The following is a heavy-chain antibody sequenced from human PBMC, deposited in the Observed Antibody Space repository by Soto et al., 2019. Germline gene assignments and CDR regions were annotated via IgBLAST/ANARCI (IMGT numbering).Heavy chain of an antibody. Sequence: GASVKVSCKASGYSFSSYAISWVRQAPGQGLEWMGGIIPIFGTANYAQKFQGRVTITADESTSTAYMELSSLRSEDTAVYYCASAPDILTGYYTPYFDYWGQGTLVTVSS. V-gene: IGHV1-69*13. CDR1: GYSFSSYA. CDR2: IIPIFGTA. J-gene: IGHJ4*02. D-gene: IGHD3-9*01. CDR3: ASAPDILTGYYTPYFDY.